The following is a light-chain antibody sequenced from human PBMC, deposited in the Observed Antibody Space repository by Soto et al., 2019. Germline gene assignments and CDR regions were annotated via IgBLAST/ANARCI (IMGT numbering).Light chain of an antibody. V-gene: IGKV3-11*01. J-gene: IGKJ4*02. CDR1: QGVSSY. CDR2: DPS. Sequence: ILMTQSPASLSLSPGERATLSLRASQGVSSYLAWYQQKPGQLPRLLLYDPSNRATGIPASFSGSGSGTDFTLTISSLEPEDFAVYYCQQRRHWPRTFAGGTKVDIK. CDR3: QQRRHWPRT.